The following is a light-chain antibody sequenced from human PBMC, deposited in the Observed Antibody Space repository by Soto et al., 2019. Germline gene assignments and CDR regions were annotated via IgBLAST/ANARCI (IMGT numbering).Light chain of an antibody. V-gene: IGKV3-20*01. Sequence: ENVLTQSPGTLSLSPGERATLSYRASQSVSSNYLAWYQQKPGQAPRLLIYGASSRATGIPDRFSGSGSGTDFTLTISRLEPEDFAVYYCQQYGSSPRTFGQGTKVEIK. CDR2: GAS. CDR3: QQYGSSPRT. CDR1: QSVSSNY. J-gene: IGKJ1*01.